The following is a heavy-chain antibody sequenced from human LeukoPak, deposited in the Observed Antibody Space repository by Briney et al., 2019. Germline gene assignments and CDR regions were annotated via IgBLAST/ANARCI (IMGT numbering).Heavy chain of an antibody. CDR1: GGSISSSSYY. D-gene: IGHD5-18*01. CDR2: IYYSGST. V-gene: IGHV4-39*07. CDR3: ARVLDVDTAMVTYFDY. J-gene: IGHJ4*02. Sequence: SETLSLTCTVSGGSISSSSYYWGWIRQPPGKGLEWIGSIYYSGSTYYNPSLKSRVTISVDKSKNQFSLKLSSVTAADTAVYYCARVLDVDTAMVTYFDYWGQGTLVTVSS.